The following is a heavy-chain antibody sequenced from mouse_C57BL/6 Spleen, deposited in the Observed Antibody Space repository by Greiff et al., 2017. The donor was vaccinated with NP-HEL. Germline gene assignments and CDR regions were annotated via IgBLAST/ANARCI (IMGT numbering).Heavy chain of an antibody. J-gene: IGHJ4*01. D-gene: IGHD1-1*01. V-gene: IGHV1-22*01. CDR1: GYTFTDYN. CDR2: INPNNGGT. CDR3: ARRIYYGSSYDYAMDY. Sequence: VQLQQSGPELVKPGASVKMSCKASGYTFTDYNMHWVKQSHGKSLEWIGYINPNNGGTSYNQKFKGKATLTVNKSSSTAYMELRSLTSEDSAVYYCARRIYYGSSYDYAMDYWGQGTSVTVSS.